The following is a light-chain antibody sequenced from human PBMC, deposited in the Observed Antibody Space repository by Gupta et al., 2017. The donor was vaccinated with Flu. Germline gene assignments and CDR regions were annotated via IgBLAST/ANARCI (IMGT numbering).Light chain of an antibody. V-gene: IGLV2-14*01. CDR3: RSYTTSSTWV. CDR2: EVS. Sequence: SITISCTGTSSDVGSYNYASWYQQHPGKAPKLMIYEVSSRPAGVSDRFSGSKSGTTASLTISGHQAEDEADYYCRSYTTSSTWVFGGGTKLTVL. CDR1: SSDVGSYNY. J-gene: IGLJ2*01.